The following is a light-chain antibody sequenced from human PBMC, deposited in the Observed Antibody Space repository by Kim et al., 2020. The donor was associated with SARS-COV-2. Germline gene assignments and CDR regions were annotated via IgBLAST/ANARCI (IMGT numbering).Light chain of an antibody. Sequence: ATINCKSSQSVLYSSNNKNYLAWYQQKPGQPPKLLIYWASTRESGVPDRFSGSGSGTDFTLTISSLQAEDVAVYYCQQYYSTPWTCGQGTKVDIK. CDR1: QSVLYSSNNKNY. CDR3: QQYYSTPWT. J-gene: IGKJ1*01. CDR2: WAS. V-gene: IGKV4-1*01.